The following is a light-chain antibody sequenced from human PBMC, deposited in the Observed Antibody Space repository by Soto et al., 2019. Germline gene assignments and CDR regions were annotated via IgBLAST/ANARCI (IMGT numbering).Light chain of an antibody. J-gene: IGLJ2*01. CDR3: YSSAGRV. Sequence: QSALTQPASVSGSPGQSITISCTGTSSDVGSYNLVSWYQQHPGKAHKLMIYEVSKRPSGVSNRFSGSKSGNTASLTISGVQAEGDADYYFYSSAGRVFGGGTKLTVL. CDR1: SSDVGSYNL. V-gene: IGLV2-23*02. CDR2: EVS.